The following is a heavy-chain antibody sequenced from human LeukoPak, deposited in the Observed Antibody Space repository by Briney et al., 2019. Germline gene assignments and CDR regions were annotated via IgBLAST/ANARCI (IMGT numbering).Heavy chain of an antibody. J-gene: IGHJ4*02. CDR3: ARATPGGLHGYSFDY. Sequence: ASVKVSCKASGYTFKNYDINWVRQATGQGLDWMGWMNPNSGNTGFAQKFQDRVGMTRDTSINTAYMELTSLRSGDTAVYYCARATPGGLHGYSFDYWGQGTVVTVYS. CDR2: MNPNSGNT. CDR1: GYTFKNYD. V-gene: IGHV1-8*02. D-gene: IGHD5-24*01.